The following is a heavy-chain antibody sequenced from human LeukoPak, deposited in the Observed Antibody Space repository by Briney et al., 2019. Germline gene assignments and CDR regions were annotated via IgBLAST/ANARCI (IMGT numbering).Heavy chain of an antibody. J-gene: IGHJ3*02. Sequence: SVKVSCKASGGTFSSYAISWVRQAPGQGLEWMGGIIPIFGTANYAQKFQGRVTITADESTSTAYMELSSQRSEDTAVYYCARGRSLSYRYDAFDIWGQGTMVTVSS. CDR1: GGTFSSYA. CDR2: IIPIFGTA. D-gene: IGHD3-16*02. CDR3: ARGRSLSYRYDAFDI. V-gene: IGHV1-69*01.